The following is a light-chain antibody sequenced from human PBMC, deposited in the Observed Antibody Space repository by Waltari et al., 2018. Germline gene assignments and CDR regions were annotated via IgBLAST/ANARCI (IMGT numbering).Light chain of an antibody. J-gene: IGKJ2*01. V-gene: IGKV1-33*01. Sequence: DIQMTQSPSSLSASVGDRVTITCQASQDISNYLNWYQQKPGKAPKLLIYDASNLKTGVPARFSGSGSGTDLAFTISSMQAEDIEAYYYHQKDDIPLPFGQGTKVEIK. CDR2: DAS. CDR3: HQKDDIPLP. CDR1: QDISNY.